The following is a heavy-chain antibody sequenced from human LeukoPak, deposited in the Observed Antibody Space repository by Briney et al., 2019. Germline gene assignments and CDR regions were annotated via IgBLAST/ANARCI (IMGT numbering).Heavy chain of an antibody. D-gene: IGHD4-11*01. CDR3: AKDLWYSNYVRYYYYYMDV. CDR2: ISGSGGST. V-gene: IGHV3-23*01. Sequence: QSGGSLRLSCAASGFTVSSNYMSWVRQAPGKGLEWVSAISGSGGSTYYADSVKGRFTISRDNSKNTLYLQMNSLRAEDTAVYYCAKDLWYSNYVRYYYYYMDVWGKGTTVTVSS. J-gene: IGHJ6*03. CDR1: GFTVSSNY.